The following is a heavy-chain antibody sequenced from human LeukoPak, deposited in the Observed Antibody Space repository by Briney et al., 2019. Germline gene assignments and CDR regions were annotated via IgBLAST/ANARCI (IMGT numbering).Heavy chain of an antibody. CDR3: ARGDQFDY. CDR2: ITSDGSST. V-gene: IGHV3-74*01. D-gene: IGHD2-2*01. J-gene: IGHJ4*02. CDR1: GFTFSTYW. Sequence: GGSLRLSCAASGFTFSTYWMNWVRQAPGKGLVWVSRITSDGSSTSSADSVKGRFTISRDNAKNTLYLQMNSLRAEDTAVYYCARGDQFDYRSQGTLVTVSS.